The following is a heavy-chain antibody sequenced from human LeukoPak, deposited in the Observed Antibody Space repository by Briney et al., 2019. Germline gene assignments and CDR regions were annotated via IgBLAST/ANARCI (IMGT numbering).Heavy chain of an antibody. Sequence: GGSLRLSCAASGFTFSGSAMHWVRQASGKGLEWVGRIRSKANSYATAYAASVKGRFTISRDDSKNTAYLQMNSLRDEDTAVYYCAKDWTGNSYYFEYCGQGTLVTVSS. CDR1: GFTFSGSA. J-gene: IGHJ4*02. V-gene: IGHV3-73*01. CDR3: AKDWTGNSYYFEY. D-gene: IGHD3/OR15-3a*01. CDR2: IRSKANSYAT.